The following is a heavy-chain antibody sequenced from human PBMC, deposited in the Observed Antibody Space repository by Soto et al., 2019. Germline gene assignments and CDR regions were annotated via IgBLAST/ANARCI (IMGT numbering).Heavy chain of an antibody. D-gene: IGHD6-6*01. CDR2: INPNGDRT. CDR1: GFTFSLYA. CDR3: ARDRPGEQHYFDF. J-gene: IGHJ4*02. V-gene: IGHV3-64*04. Sequence: GGSLRLSCAASGFTFSLYAMHWVRQAPGKGLEYVSAINPNGDRTYYANSVKGRFTISRDNSKDTLYLQMNGLRAEDTAVYYCARDRPGEQHYFDFWGQGILVTVSS.